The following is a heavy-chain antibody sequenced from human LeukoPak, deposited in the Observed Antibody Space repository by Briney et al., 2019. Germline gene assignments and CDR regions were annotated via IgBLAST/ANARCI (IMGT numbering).Heavy chain of an antibody. CDR3: ARSRTIAARRAFDI. Sequence: KPSETLSLTCAVYGGSFSGYYWSWIRQPPGKGLEWIGEINHSGSTNYNPSLKGRVTISVDTSKNQFSLKLSSVTAADTAVYYCARSRTIAARRAFDIWGQGTMVTVSS. V-gene: IGHV4-34*01. CDR2: INHSGST. J-gene: IGHJ3*02. CDR1: GGSFSGYY. D-gene: IGHD6-6*01.